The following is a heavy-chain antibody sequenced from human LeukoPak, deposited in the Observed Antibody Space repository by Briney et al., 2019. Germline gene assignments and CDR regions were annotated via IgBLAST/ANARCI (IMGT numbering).Heavy chain of an antibody. CDR1: GFTFSSYD. CDR3: AKGQLWFGEFSYFDY. V-gene: IGHV3-23*01. D-gene: IGHD3-10*01. CDR2: ISGSGGST. Sequence: GGSLRLSCEATGFTFSSYDMNWVRQVPGKGLHWVSVISGSGGSTDYADSVKGRFSISRDNSKNTLYLQMNSLRAEDTAVYYCAKGQLWFGEFSYFDYWGQGTLVTVSS. J-gene: IGHJ4*02.